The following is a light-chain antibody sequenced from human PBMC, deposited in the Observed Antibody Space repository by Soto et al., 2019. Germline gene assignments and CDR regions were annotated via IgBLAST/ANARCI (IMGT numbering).Light chain of an antibody. CDR3: QKYYNAGFT. CDR1: QGISNS. J-gene: IGKJ3*01. Sequence: DIQMTQSPSSLSASVGDRVTITCRASQGISNSLAWYQQKPGKVPKLLIYAASTFQAGVPSRFSGSGSGTDFTLTISSLQPEDVATYYCQKYYNAGFTFSPETKVDIK. CDR2: AAS. V-gene: IGKV1-27*01.